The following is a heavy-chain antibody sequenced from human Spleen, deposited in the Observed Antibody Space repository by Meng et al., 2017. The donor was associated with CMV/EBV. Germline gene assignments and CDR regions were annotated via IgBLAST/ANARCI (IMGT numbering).Heavy chain of an antibody. CDR1: GGSFSGYY. J-gene: IGHJ5*02. Sequence: GSLRLSCAVYGGSFSGYYWSWIRQPPGKGLEWIGEINHSGSTNYNPSLKSRVTISVDTSKNQFSLKLSSVTAADTAVYYCARGGSSRFGELSLPFDPWGQGTLVTVSS. CDR2: INHSGST. CDR3: ARGGSSRFGELSLPFDP. D-gene: IGHD3-10*01. V-gene: IGHV4-34*01.